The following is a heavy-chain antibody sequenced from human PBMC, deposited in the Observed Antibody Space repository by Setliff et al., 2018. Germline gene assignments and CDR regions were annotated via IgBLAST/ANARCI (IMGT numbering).Heavy chain of an antibody. Sequence: PSETLSLTCAVYSGSFSGYYWSWIRQPPGKGLEWIGEISQSGSTNYNPSLKSRVTISVDTSKNQFSLKLSSVTAADTAVYYCARGYFPSESSSYFYAYWGQGTLVTVSS. D-gene: IGHD3-22*01. CDR3: ARGYFPSESSSYFYAY. CDR1: SGSFSGYY. V-gene: IGHV4-34*01. CDR2: ISQSGST. J-gene: IGHJ4*02.